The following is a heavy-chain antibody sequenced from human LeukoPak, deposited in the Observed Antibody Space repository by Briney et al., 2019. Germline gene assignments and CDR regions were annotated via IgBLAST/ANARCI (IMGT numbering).Heavy chain of an antibody. D-gene: IGHD5-18*01. V-gene: IGHV3-30*18. Sequence: GGSLRLSCAASGFTFSSYGMHWVRQAPGKGLEWVAVISYDGSNKYYADSVKGRFTISRDNSKNTLYLQMNSLRAEDTAVYYCAKEGGYSYGSPSYYFDYWGQGTLVTVSS. J-gene: IGHJ4*02. CDR2: ISYDGSNK. CDR1: GFTFSSYG. CDR3: AKEGGYSYGSPSYYFDY.